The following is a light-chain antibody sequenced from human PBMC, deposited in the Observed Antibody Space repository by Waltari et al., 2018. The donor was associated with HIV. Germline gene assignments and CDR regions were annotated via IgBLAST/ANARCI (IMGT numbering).Light chain of an antibody. Sequence: QSVLTQPHSASGTPGQRVIISCSGSNSNVGSDVVNWYQQLPGTAPKLRIYGDNERPAGVPDRFSGSKSGASASLAISDLQSEDEAEYYCAAWDARLNEYLFGTGTKVTVL. CDR1: NSNVGSDV. J-gene: IGLJ1*01. CDR2: GDN. V-gene: IGLV1-44*01. CDR3: AAWDARLNEYL.